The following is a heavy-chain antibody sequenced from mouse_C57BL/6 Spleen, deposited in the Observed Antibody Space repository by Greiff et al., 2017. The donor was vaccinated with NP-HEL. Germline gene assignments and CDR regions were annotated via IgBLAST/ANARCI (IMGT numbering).Heavy chain of an antibody. V-gene: IGHV5-17*01. CDR2: ISSGSSTI. CDR3: ARQEIYYCGSSYFDV. D-gene: IGHD1-1*01. Sequence: DVKLVESGGGLVKPGGSLKLSCAASGFTFSDYGMHWVRQAPEKGLEWVAYISSGSSTIYYADTVKGRFTISRDNAKNTLFLQMTSLRSEDTAMYYCARQEIYYCGSSYFDVWGTGTTVTVSS. CDR1: GFTFSDYG. J-gene: IGHJ1*03.